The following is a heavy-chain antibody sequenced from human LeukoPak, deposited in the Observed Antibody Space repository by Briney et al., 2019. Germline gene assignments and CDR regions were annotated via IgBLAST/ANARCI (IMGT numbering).Heavy chain of an antibody. D-gene: IGHD6-19*01. V-gene: IGHV1-18*01. CDR3: ARAGSGSGWYFDY. CDR2: ISPYNGNT. J-gene: IGHJ4*02. Sequence: ASVKVSCKASGYDFTSVGITWVRRAPGQGLEWMGWISPYNGNTRYAQKFQGRVAMTTDTSTTTAYMELRGLRFNDTAVYYCARAGSGSGWYFDYWGQGTLVSVST. CDR1: GYDFTSVG.